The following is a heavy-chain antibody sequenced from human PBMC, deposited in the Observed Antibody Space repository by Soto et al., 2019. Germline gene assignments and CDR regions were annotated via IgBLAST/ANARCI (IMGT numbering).Heavy chain of an antibody. CDR3: ERGLGHLQSLHAFDI. J-gene: IGHJ3*02. Sequence: SVKVSCNASGGTFSSYAISWLRQAPGHGLEWMGGIIPIFGTANYSQKFQGRVTITADKSTSTAYMELSSLRFEDTAVYFCERGLGHLQSLHAFDIWGLGTMVTVSS. CDR1: GGTFSSYA. D-gene: IGHD4-4*01. V-gene: IGHV1-69*06. CDR2: IIPIFGTA.